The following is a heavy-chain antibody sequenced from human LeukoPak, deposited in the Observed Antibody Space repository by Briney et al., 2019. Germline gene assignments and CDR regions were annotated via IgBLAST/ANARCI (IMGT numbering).Heavy chain of an antibody. Sequence: GGSLRLSCTASGFTFIDYYMAWIRQAPGKGLERISYIGTRGTTVYYADSVKGRFTISRDNAKNSLSLQMNNLKVDDTAIYYCARGEMANFDSWGQGTLVTVSS. J-gene: IGHJ4*02. CDR2: IGTRGTTV. CDR3: ARGEMANFDS. D-gene: IGHD5-24*01. CDR1: GFTFIDYY. V-gene: IGHV3-11*01.